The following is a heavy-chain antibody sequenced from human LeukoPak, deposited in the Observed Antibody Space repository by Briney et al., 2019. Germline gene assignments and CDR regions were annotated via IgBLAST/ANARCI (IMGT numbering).Heavy chain of an antibody. J-gene: IGHJ3*02. CDR3: ARDPAGVVPAALNAFDI. V-gene: IGHV3-48*03. CDR2: ISSSGSTI. D-gene: IGHD2-2*01. Sequence: PGGSLRLSCAASGFTFSSYEMNWVRQAPGKGLEWVSYISSSGSTIYYADSVKGRFTISRDNAKNSLYLQMNSLRAEDTAVYYCARDPAGVVPAALNAFDIWGQGTMVTVSS. CDR1: GFTFSSYE.